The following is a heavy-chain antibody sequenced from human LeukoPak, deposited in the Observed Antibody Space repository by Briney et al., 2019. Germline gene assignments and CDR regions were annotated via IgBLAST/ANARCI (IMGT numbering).Heavy chain of an antibody. CDR3: ARGRSSGIDY. CDR2: INSDGSTT. V-gene: IGHV3-74*01. D-gene: IGHD3-10*01. J-gene: IGHJ4*02. Sequence: GGSLRLSCAASGFTFSSYWMHWVRQAPGKGLVWVSRINSDGSTTNYADSVKGRFTISRDNAKNSLYLQMNSLRAEDTAVYYCARGRSSGIDYWGQGTLVTVSS. CDR1: GFTFSSYW.